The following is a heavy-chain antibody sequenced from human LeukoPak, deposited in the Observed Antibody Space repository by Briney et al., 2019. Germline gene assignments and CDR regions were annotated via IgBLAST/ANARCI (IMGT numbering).Heavy chain of an antibody. Sequence: SETLSLTCAVYGGSFSGYYWSWIRQPPGKGLEWIGEINHSGSTNYNPSLKSRVTISVDTSKNQFSLKLSSVTAAGTAVYYCASRYCSGGSCYSGWFDPWGQGTLVTVSS. V-gene: IGHV4-34*01. CDR1: GGSFSGYY. D-gene: IGHD2-15*01. CDR3: ASRYCSGGSCYSGWFDP. CDR2: INHSGST. J-gene: IGHJ5*02.